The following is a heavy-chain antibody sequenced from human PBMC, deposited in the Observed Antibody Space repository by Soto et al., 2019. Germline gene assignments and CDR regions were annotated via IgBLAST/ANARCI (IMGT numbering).Heavy chain of an antibody. D-gene: IGHD3-22*01. V-gene: IGHV6-1*01. CDR1: GDSVSSNSTA. CDR2: TYYRSKWYN. Sequence: TLSLTCAISGDSVSSNSTAWNWIRQSPSRGLEWLGRTYYRSKWYNDYPLSVKSRIIINPDTSKNQFSLQLNSVTPEDTAVYYCARDRTFYYDASGYYAPYYFDSWGPGTLVTVSS. CDR3: ARDRTFYYDASGYYAPYYFDS. J-gene: IGHJ4*01.